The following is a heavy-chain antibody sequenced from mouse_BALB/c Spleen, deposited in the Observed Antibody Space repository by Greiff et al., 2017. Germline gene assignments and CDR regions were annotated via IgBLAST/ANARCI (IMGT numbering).Heavy chain of an antibody. Sequence: VQLQQSGPELEKPGASVKISCKASGYSFTSYYMHWVKQSHGKSLEWIGYIDPFNGGTSYNQKFKGKATLTVDKSSSTAYMHLSSLTSEDSAVYYCARRLYDGYLFAYWGQGTLVTVSA. CDR3: ARRLYDGYLFAY. J-gene: IGHJ3*01. CDR2: IDPFNGGT. V-gene: IGHV1S135*01. CDR1: GYSFTSYY. D-gene: IGHD2-3*01.